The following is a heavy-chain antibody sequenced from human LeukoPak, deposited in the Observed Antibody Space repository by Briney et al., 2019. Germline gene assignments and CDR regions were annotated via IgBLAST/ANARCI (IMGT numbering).Heavy chain of an antibody. CDR1: GFTFSSYA. J-gene: IGHJ3*01. CDR3: VRGVGSSTSCYVRAFDF. V-gene: IGHV3-52*01. CDR2: IKCDGSEK. Sequence: PRGSLRLSCAASGFTFSSYAMHWVCQAPEKGLEWVADIKCDGSEKCYVDSVKGRLTISRDNAKNSLYLQVNSLRAEDMTVYYCVRGVGSSTSCYVRAFDFWGQGTMVTVSS. D-gene: IGHD2-2*01.